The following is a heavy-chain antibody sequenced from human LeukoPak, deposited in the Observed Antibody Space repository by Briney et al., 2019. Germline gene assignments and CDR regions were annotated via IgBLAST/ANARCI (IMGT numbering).Heavy chain of an antibody. CDR1: GFTFSSYG. V-gene: IGHV3-30*02. J-gene: IGHJ4*02. CDR3: APSGDILTGYTFDY. Sequence: GGSLRLSCAASGFTFSSYGMHWVRQAPGKELEWVAFIRYDGSNKCYADSVKGRFTISRDNSKNTLYLQMNSLRAEDTAVYYCAPSGDILTGYTFDYWGQGTLVTVSS. CDR2: IRYDGSNK. D-gene: IGHD3-9*01.